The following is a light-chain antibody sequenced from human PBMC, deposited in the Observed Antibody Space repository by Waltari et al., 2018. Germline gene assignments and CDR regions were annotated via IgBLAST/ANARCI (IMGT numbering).Light chain of an antibody. CDR2: DTS. J-gene: IGKJ1*01. Sequence: EIVLTQSPATLSLSPGERATLSCRASQCVGSYLAWSQQKPGQPPRPLIHDTSNRATGIPARFSGSGSGTDFTLTISSLEPEDFAVYYCHQRRSWLWTFGQGTKVEIK. CDR3: HQRRSWLWT. CDR1: QCVGSY. V-gene: IGKV3-11*01.